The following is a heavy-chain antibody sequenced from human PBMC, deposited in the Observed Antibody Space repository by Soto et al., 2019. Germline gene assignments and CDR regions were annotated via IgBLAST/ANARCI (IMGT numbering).Heavy chain of an antibody. CDR1: GFSLSNARMG. V-gene: IGHV2-26*01. CDR3: ARILVLWFGEQLHWFDP. CDR2: IFSNDEK. D-gene: IGHD3-10*01. Sequence: QVTLKESGPVLVKPTETLTLTCTVSGFSLSNARMGVSWIRQPPGKALEWLAHIFSNDEKSYSTSLKSRLTISKDASKSQVVLTMTNVYPVDTATYYCARILVLWFGEQLHWFDPWGQGTLVTVSS. J-gene: IGHJ5*02.